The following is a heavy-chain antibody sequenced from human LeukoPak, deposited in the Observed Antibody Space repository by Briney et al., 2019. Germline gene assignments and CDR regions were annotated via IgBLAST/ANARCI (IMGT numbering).Heavy chain of an antibody. Sequence: SETLSLTCTVSGGSISSYSWNWVRQPPGKGLEWIGYIYYSGSTNYNPSLKSRVTISEDTSKNQFSLKLSSVTAADTAVYYCTSPVTNYDILTGYYYWGQGTLVTVSS. D-gene: IGHD3-9*01. CDR3: TSPVTNYDILTGYYY. CDR1: GGSISSYS. J-gene: IGHJ4*02. CDR2: IYYSGST. V-gene: IGHV4-59*12.